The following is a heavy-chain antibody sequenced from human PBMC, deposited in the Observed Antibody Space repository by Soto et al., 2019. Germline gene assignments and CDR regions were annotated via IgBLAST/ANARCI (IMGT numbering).Heavy chain of an antibody. CDR3: TRVLGYTFEPGKTRYYAMDV. Sequence: QVQLVQSGAEVKKPGSSVTVSCKTSGGTFSKDAINWVRQAPGQGLEWMGLLIPVFGSPIYAQKFQGRIRIPADESTSTAFRDLSSLRSEDTAVSYCTRVLGYTFEPGKTRYYAMDVWGQGTTVSVSS. D-gene: IGHD5-18*01. J-gene: IGHJ6*02. V-gene: IGHV1-69*01. CDR2: LIPVFGSP. CDR1: GGTFSKDA.